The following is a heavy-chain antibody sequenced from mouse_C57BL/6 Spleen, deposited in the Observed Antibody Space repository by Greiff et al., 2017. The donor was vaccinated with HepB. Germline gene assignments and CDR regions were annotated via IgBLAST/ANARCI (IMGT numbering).Heavy chain of an antibody. CDR2: IDPSDSYT. V-gene: IGHV1-50*01. D-gene: IGHD3-2*02. Sequence: QVQLKQPGAELVKPGASVKLSCKASGYTFTSYWMQWVKQRPGQGLEWIGEIDPSDSYTNYNQKFKGKATLTVDTSSSTAYMQLSSLTSEDSAVYYCAREDHSSGYHFDYWGQGTTLTVSS. CDR3: AREDHSSGYHFDY. J-gene: IGHJ2*01. CDR1: GYTFTSYW.